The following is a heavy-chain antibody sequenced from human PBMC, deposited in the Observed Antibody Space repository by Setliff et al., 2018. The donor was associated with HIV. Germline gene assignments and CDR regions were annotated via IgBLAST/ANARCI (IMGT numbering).Heavy chain of an antibody. CDR1: GGSISSGSYY. Sequence: SETLSLTYTVSGGSISSGSYYWSWIRQPAGKGLEWIGHIHTSGSTKYNPSLKSRVTISADTSKNQFSLNLSSVTAAETAVYYCARVGYHGSGRYSFDYWGQGTLVTVSS. D-gene: IGHD3-10*01. CDR2: IHTSGST. CDR3: ARVGYHGSGRYSFDY. V-gene: IGHV4-61*09. J-gene: IGHJ4*02.